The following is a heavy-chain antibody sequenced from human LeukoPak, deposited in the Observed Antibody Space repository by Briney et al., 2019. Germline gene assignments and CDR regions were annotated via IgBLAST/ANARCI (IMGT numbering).Heavy chain of an antibody. V-gene: IGHV1-46*01. J-gene: IGHJ4*02. CDR3: AISGNYFRPFDY. Sequence: ASVKVSCKASRYTFTSYYIHWVRQAPGQGLEWMGIINPSIGSTIYSQKFQGRVTMTRDTSTSTVHMELSSLKSEDTAVFYCAISGNYFRPFDYWGQGTLVSVSS. CDR1: RYTFTSYY. CDR2: INPSIGST. D-gene: IGHD1-26*01.